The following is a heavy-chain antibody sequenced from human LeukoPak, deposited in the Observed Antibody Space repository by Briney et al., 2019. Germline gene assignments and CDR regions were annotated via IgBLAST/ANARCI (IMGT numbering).Heavy chain of an antibody. D-gene: IGHD2-2*01. V-gene: IGHV1-2*02. CDR3: ARGDYCSSTSCYGSDYYYYGMDV. J-gene: IGHJ6*02. CDR2: INPNSGGT. Sequence: ASVKVSCKASGYTFTGYYMHWVRQAPGQGLEWMGWINPNSGGTNYAQKFQGRVTMTRDTSTSTAYMELSRLRSDDTAVYYCARGDYCSSTSCYGSDYYYYGMDVWGQGTTVTVSS. CDR1: GYTFTGYY.